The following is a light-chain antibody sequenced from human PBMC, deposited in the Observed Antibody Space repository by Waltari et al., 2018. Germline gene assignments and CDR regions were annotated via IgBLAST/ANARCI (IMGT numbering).Light chain of an antibody. CDR1: QSFLPTSNRKTY. Sequence: DIVMTQSPDSLAVSLGEGATINCTASQSFLPTSNRKTYLPWYQQKPGQTPRPLINWASTRASGVPDRFSGSGSGTDFTLTVSSLQAEDVAVYYCHQYYIPPLTFGQGTRLEIK. J-gene: IGKJ5*01. V-gene: IGKV4-1*01. CDR2: WAS. CDR3: HQYYIPPLT.